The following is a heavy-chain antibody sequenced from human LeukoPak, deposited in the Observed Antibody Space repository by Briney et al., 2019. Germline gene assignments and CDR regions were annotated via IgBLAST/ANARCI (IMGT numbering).Heavy chain of an antibody. Sequence: SETLSLTCTVSGGSISSGSYYWSWIRQPAGKGLEWIGRIYTSGSTNYNPSLKSRVTISVDTSKNQFSLKLSSVTAADTAVYYCAKEGDLSTSFNYFDYWGQGTLVTVSS. J-gene: IGHJ4*02. V-gene: IGHV4-61*02. CDR1: GGSISSGSYY. D-gene: IGHD2-2*01. CDR2: IYTSGST. CDR3: AKEGDLSTSFNYFDY.